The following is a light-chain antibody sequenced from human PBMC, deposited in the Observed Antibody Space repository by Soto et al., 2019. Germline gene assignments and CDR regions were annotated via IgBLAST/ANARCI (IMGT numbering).Light chain of an antibody. CDR2: DVS. CDR1: SSDVGGYNY. Sequence: QSALTQPRSVSGSPGQSVTISCTGTSSDVGGYNYVSWYQQHPGKAPKLMIYDVSKRPSGVPDRFSGSKSGNTASLTISGLQAEDEAEYYCCSYAGGYTWVFGTGTKLTVL. CDR3: CSYAGGYTWV. J-gene: IGLJ1*01. V-gene: IGLV2-11*01.